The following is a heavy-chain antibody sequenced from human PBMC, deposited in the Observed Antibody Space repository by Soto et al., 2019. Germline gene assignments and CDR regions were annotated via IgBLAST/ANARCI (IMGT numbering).Heavy chain of an antibody. V-gene: IGHV1-46*01. J-gene: IGHJ4*02. CDR1: GYTFTTYY. CDR2: INPSDRST. Sequence: QVQLVQSGAEVKKPGASVKISCKASGYTFTTYYVHWVRQAPGQGLEWMGVINPSDRSTSYTQKFQGXXTXTXXTSTSTVYMEVSSLTYEATAVYWCTRGPRAIDFDYWGQGTLVTVSS. D-gene: IGHD3-10*01. CDR3: TRGPRAIDFDY.